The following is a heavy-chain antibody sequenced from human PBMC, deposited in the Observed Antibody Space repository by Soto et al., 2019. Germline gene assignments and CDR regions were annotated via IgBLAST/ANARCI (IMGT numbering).Heavy chain of an antibody. CDR2: IYYTGST. CDR1: GDSINNYY. V-gene: IGHV4-59*01. D-gene: IGHD6-13*01. Sequence: SETLSLTCTVSGDSINNYYWSWIRQPPGKRLEWIGYIYYTGSTTYNPSLERRVTMSVDTPTHQFSLKLNSVNAADTAVYYCAKYRRTEAEGFTLDYWGRGTLVTVSS. J-gene: IGHJ4*02. CDR3: AKYRRTEAEGFTLDY.